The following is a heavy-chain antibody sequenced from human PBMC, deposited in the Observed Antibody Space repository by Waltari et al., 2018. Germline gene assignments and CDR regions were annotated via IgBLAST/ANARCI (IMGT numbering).Heavy chain of an antibody. J-gene: IGHJ5*02. CDR3: ATGRESSGWYEEDWFDP. Sequence: QVQLVQSGAEVKKPGASVKVSCKVSGYTLTELSMHWVRQAPGKGLEWMGGFDPEDGETIYAQKFQGRVTMTEDTSTDTAYMELSSLRSEDTAVYYCATGRESSGWYEEDWFDPWAREPWSPSPQ. CDR2: FDPEDGET. D-gene: IGHD6-19*01. CDR1: GYTLTELS. V-gene: IGHV1-24*01.